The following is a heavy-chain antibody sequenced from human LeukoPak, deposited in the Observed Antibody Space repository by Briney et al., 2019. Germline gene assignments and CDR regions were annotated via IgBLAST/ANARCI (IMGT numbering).Heavy chain of an antibody. CDR1: DASVTTNS. CDR3: ARDHYGSGSYKAYFDY. J-gene: IGHJ4*01. V-gene: IGHV4-4*07. D-gene: IGHD3-10*01. CDR2: VYSSGAT. Sequence: SETLSLTCTVSDASVTTNSWSWLRQPAGKGLEWIGRVYSSGATKYNPSLKSRVTISAATPKNQFSLKLPSVPAADPAVYYCARDHYGSGSYKAYFDYWGHGIQVTASS.